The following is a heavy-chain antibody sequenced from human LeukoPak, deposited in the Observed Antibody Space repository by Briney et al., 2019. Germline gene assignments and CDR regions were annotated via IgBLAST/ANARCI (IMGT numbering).Heavy chain of an antibody. CDR2: IRGSGGGT. J-gene: IGHJ3*01. V-gene: IGHV3-23*01. CDR1: GFTFSNYA. CDR3: GRDPNGDYVGAFDF. Sequence: GGSLRLSCAASGFTFSNYAMTWVRQAPGKGLEWVSSIRGSGGGTDYADSVKGRFTSSRDNSKNTLYLQMNSLRAEDTAVYYCGRDPNGDYVGAFDFRGQGTMVTVSP. D-gene: IGHD4-17*01.